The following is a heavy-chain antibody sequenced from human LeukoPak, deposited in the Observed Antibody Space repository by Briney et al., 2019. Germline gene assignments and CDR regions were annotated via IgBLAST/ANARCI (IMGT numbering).Heavy chain of an antibody. CDR2: IYYSGST. CDR1: GGSISSYY. J-gene: IGHJ5*02. V-gene: IGHV4-39*07. CDR3: AREVEQDSYYYDSSGYGGWFDP. D-gene: IGHD3-22*01. Sequence: SETLSLTCTVSGGSISSYYWGWIRQPPGKGLEWIGSIYYSGSTYYNPSLKSRVTISVDTSKNQFSLKLSSVTAADTAVYYCAREVEQDSYYYDSSGYGGWFDPWGQGTLVTVSS.